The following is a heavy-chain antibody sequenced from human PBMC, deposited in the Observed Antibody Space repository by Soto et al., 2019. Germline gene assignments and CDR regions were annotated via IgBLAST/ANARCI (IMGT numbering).Heavy chain of an antibody. V-gene: IGHV1-8*02. CDR2: INPNSGNT. CDR1: GGTFSTYG. Sequence: ASVKVSCKASGGTFSTYGITWVRQAPGQGLEWMGWINPNSGNTGYAQKFQGRVTMTRNTSISTAYMELSSLRSEDTAVYYCAGGEKLRYDAFDIWGQGTMVTVSS. CDR3: AGGEKLRYDAFDI. J-gene: IGHJ3*02. D-gene: IGHD4-17*01.